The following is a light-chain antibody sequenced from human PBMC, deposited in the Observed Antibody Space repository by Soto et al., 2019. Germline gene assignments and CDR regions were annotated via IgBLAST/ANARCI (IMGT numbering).Light chain of an antibody. V-gene: IGKV3-11*01. Sequence: EIVLTKSPATLSLSPGERATLSCRASQSVSSSLAWYQQKPGQAPRLLIYGASKRAPGIPVRFSASGSGTDCTRTIRSLEPEDFAGYSCQHRTNWEYTFGQGTKLEIK. CDR1: QSVSSS. J-gene: IGKJ2*01. CDR2: GAS. CDR3: QHRTNWEYT.